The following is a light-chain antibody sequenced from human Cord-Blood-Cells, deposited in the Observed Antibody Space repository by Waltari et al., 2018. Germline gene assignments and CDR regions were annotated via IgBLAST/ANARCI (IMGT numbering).Light chain of an antibody. CDR2: EVS. Sequence: QSALTQPPSPSGSPGQSVTISCTGTSSYVGGYYYVSWYQQPPGKAPKLMIYEVSKRPSGVPNRFSGSKSGNTASLTVSGLQAEDEADYYCSSYAGSNNYVFGTGTKVTVL. V-gene: IGLV2-8*01. CDR3: SSYAGSNNYV. J-gene: IGLJ1*01. CDR1: SSYVGGYYY.